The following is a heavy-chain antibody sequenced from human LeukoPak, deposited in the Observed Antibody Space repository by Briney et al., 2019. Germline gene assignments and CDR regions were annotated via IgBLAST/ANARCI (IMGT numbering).Heavy chain of an antibody. Sequence: GGSLRLSCAASGFTFSSYAMSWVRQAPGKGLEWVSAISGSGGSTYYAESVKGRFTISRDNSKSTLYLQMNSLRAEDTAVYYCAKGGSPCSGDCYLYYYYYMDVWGKGTTVTISS. J-gene: IGHJ6*03. D-gene: IGHD2-21*02. V-gene: IGHV3-23*01. CDR2: ISGSGGST. CDR3: AKGGSPCSGDCYLYYYYYMDV. CDR1: GFTFSSYA.